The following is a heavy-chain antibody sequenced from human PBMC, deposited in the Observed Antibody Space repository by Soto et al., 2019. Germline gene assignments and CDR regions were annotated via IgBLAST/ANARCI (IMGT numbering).Heavy chain of an antibody. J-gene: IGHJ4*02. CDR1: GFSFSSYG. CDR2: ISVAGDT. CDR3: AKSLSTATSFDY. V-gene: IGHV3-23*01. Sequence: GCLRLSSAASGFSFSSYGMTWVRQAPGKGPEWVSHISVAGDTYYADSVKGRFTISRDNSRNTLFLQMNSLRAEDTAVYYCAKSLSTATSFDYWGQGTPVTVSS.